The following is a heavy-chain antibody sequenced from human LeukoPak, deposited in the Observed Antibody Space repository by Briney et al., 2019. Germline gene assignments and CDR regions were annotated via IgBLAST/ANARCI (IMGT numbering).Heavy chain of an antibody. D-gene: IGHD2-15*01. J-gene: IGHJ4*02. CDR2: ISYDANNK. Sequence: GGSLRLSCAASGFNFNTYAMHWVRQAPGKGLEWVAVISYDANNKYYADSVKGRFTISRDNSKNTVYLQMDSLRGDDTAIYYCARDGASRGAPDEYWGRGTLVIVSS. CDR3: ARDGASRGAPDEY. CDR1: GFNFNTYA. V-gene: IGHV3-30-3*01.